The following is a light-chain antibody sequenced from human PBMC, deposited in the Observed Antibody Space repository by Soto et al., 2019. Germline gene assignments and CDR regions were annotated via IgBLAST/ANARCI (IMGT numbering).Light chain of an antibody. V-gene: IGKV1-6*01. CDR1: QGIRSA. CDR2: AAS. CDR3: QQGYSNPWT. Sequence: AIQLNQSLSSLSAYVGDRVTITCRASQGIRSALGWYQQKPGKVPKLLIYAASTLQSGVPSRFSGSGSGTNFTLSLNSLQPEDFATYYCQQGYSNPWTFGQGA. J-gene: IGKJ1*01.